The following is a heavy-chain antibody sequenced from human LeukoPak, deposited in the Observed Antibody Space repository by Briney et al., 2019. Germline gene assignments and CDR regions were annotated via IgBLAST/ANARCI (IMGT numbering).Heavy chain of an antibody. CDR1: GYTFTSYY. CDR3: ARDTKMGDGYTHGCFDY. J-gene: IGHJ4*02. V-gene: IGHV1-46*01. CDR2: INPSGGST. D-gene: IGHD5-24*01. Sequence: VASVKVSCKASGYTFTSYYMHWVRQAPGQGLEWMGIINPSGGSTSYAQKFQGRVTMTRDTSTSTVYMELSSLRSEDTAVYYCARDTKMGDGYTHGCFDYWGQGTLVTVSS.